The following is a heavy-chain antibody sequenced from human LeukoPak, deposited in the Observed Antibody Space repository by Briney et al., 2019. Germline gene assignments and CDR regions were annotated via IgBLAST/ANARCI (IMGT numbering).Heavy chain of an antibody. Sequence: GGSLRLSCAASGFTFSSYAMSWVRQAPGKGLEWVSAISGSGGSTYYADSVKGRFTISRDNSKNTLYLQMNSLRAEDTAVFFCAKAPVTSCRGAYCYPFDSWGQGTLVTVSS. D-gene: IGHD2-21*01. CDR3: AKAPVTSCRGAYCYPFDS. V-gene: IGHV3-23*01. J-gene: IGHJ4*02. CDR1: GFTFSSYA. CDR2: ISGSGGST.